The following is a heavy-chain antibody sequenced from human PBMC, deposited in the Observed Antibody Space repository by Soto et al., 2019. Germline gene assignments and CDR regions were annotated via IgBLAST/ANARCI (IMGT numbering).Heavy chain of an antibody. CDR3: ARGVTMVRGVIHTPYFDY. CDR1: GGSISSGGYY. Sequence: QVQLQESGPGLVKPSQTLSLTRTVSGGSISSGGYYWSWLRQHPGKGLEWIGYIYYSGSTYYNPSLKSRVTISVDTYKNQFSLKLSSVTAADTAVSYCARGVTMVRGVIHTPYFDYWGQGNLVTVSS. D-gene: IGHD3-10*01. CDR2: IYYSGST. J-gene: IGHJ4*02. V-gene: IGHV4-31*03.